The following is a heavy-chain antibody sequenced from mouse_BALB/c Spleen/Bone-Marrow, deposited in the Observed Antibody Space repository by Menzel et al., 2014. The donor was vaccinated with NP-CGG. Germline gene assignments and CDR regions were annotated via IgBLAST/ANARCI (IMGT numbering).Heavy chain of an antibody. Sequence: VQLQQSGAELARPGASVKLSCKAAGYTFTSYWMQWVKQRPGQGLEWIGAIYPGDGDTRYSQKFKEKATLTADKSSSAAYIQLSGLASEDSAVYYCARRGSDYENAMDYWGQGTSVIVSS. CDR1: GYTFTSYW. CDR3: ARRGSDYENAMDY. D-gene: IGHD2-4*01. J-gene: IGHJ4*01. CDR2: IYPGDGDT. V-gene: IGHV1-87*01.